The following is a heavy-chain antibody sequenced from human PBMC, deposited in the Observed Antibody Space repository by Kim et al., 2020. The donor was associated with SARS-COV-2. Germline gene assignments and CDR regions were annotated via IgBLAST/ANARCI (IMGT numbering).Heavy chain of an antibody. CDR1: GYTFTAYY. J-gene: IGHJ3*01. CDR2: INPNSGAA. V-gene: IGHV1-2*06. Sequence: ASVKVSCKASGYTFTAYYIHWVRQAPGQGLEWVGRINPNSGAANYAQNFQGRVTMTRDGSIGTVYLELGSLKSGDTAMYFCAREGGSGTRAFDFWGQGT. CDR3: AREGGSGTRAFDF. D-gene: IGHD1-1*01.